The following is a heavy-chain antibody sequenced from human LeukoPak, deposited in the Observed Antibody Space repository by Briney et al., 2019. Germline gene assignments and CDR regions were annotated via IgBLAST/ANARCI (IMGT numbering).Heavy chain of an antibody. CDR1: IDSFSNYH. J-gene: IGHJ5*02. CDR2: VNESGGT. Sequence: PSETLSLTCAVYIDSFSNYHWNWIRQTPAKGMEWIGEVNESGGTNISPSLRSRVILSVDTSKNQFSLKLISVTVADTAIYYCARGQGATVPQVGKNWFDPWGRGTRVTVSS. D-gene: IGHD1-26*01. V-gene: IGHV4-34*01. CDR3: ARGQGATVPQVGKNWFDP.